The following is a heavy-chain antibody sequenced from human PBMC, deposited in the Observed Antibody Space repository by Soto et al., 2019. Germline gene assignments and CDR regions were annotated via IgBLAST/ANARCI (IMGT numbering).Heavy chain of an antibody. CDR1: GFTFSSYA. J-gene: IGHJ4*02. Sequence: PGGSLRLSCAASGFTFSSYAMSWVRQAPGKGLEWVSAISGSGGSTYYADSVKGRFTISRDNSKNTLYLQMNSLRAEDTAVYYCAKFISPNRPYCSSTSCYGGLDYWGQGTLVTVSS. CDR2: ISGSGGST. CDR3: AKFISPNRPYCSSTSCYGGLDY. D-gene: IGHD2-2*01. V-gene: IGHV3-23*01.